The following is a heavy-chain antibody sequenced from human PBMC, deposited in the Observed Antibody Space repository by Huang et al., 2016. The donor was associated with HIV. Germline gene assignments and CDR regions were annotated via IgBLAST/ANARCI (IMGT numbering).Heavy chain of an antibody. D-gene: IGHD6-19*01. J-gene: IGHJ4*02. CDR3: ARGGTYSGWWQDY. Sequence: EVQLVESGGGLVQPGGSLRLSCVASGFTFSSYWMSWVRQGAGKVMEWGAIIKQDGSEKYYVDCVKGRFNISGDNAKNSLYLQMNSLRAEDTAVYYCARGGTYSGWWQDYWGQGTLVTVSS. V-gene: IGHV3-7*01. CDR2: IKQDGSEK. CDR1: GFTFSSYW.